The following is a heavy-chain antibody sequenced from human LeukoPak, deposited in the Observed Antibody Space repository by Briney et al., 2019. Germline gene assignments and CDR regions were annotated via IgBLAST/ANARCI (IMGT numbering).Heavy chain of an antibody. CDR3: ARGWNFDY. Sequence: GESLKISCKGSGYTFTNYWIGWVRQMPGKGLEWMGIINPGDSDTRYSPSFQGQVIISADKSISTTYLQWSSLKAADSAIYHCARGWNFDYWGQGTLVTVSS. D-gene: IGHD6-19*01. J-gene: IGHJ4*02. CDR1: GYTFTNYW. V-gene: IGHV5-51*01. CDR2: INPGDSDT.